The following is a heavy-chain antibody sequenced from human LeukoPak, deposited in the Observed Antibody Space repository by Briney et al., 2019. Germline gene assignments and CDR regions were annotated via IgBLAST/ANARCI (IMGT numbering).Heavy chain of an antibody. Sequence: GGSLRLSCAASGFTFSSFWMSWVRQAPGKGLEWVANIKEDGSEKYYMASVKGRFTISRDNAKNSLYLQMNSLRAEDTALYYCARHVLAVRSFDPWGQGTLVTVSS. D-gene: IGHD6-6*01. CDR1: GFTFSSFW. J-gene: IGHJ5*02. CDR2: IKEDGSEK. CDR3: ARHVLAVRSFDP. V-gene: IGHV3-7*01.